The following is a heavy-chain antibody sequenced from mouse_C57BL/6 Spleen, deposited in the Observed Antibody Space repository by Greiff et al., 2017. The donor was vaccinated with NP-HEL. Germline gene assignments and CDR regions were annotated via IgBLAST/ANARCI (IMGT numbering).Heavy chain of an antibody. Sequence: VQLQQSGAELVRPGASVKLSCTASGFNIKDDYMHWVKQRPEQGLEWIGWIDPENGDTEYASKFQGKATITADTSSNTAYLQLSSLTSEDTAVYYCTPRQLSPWFAYWGQGTLVTVSA. J-gene: IGHJ3*01. CDR1: GFNIKDDY. CDR3: TPRQLSPWFAY. V-gene: IGHV14-4*01. D-gene: IGHD3-2*02. CDR2: IDPENGDT.